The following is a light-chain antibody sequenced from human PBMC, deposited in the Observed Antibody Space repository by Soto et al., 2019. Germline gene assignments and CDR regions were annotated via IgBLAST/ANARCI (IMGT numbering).Light chain of an antibody. Sequence: QSALTQPASVSGSLGQSVTISCTEISRDVADSDFVSWYQHHPGKAPKLVIYEVTDRPSGVSDRFSGSKSGDTASLTISGLQAEDEADYYCSSYTTSSSLVVFGGGTKLTVL. CDR3: SSYTTSSSLVV. V-gene: IGLV2-14*01. J-gene: IGLJ2*01. CDR1: SRDVADSDF. CDR2: EVT.